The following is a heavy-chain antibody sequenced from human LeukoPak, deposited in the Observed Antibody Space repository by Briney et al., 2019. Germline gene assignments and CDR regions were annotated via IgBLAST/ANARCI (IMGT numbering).Heavy chain of an antibody. V-gene: IGHV3-21*01. Sequence: GGSLRLSCAASGFTFSTYNMNWVRQAPGKGLEWVSSISSSSSYTYYADSVKGRFTISRDNAKNSLYLQMNSLRAEDTAMYYCARVHVSSDWNVADYWGQGTLVTVSS. CDR1: GFTFSTYN. J-gene: IGHJ4*02. D-gene: IGHD6-19*01. CDR3: ARVHVSSDWNVADY. CDR2: ISSSSSYT.